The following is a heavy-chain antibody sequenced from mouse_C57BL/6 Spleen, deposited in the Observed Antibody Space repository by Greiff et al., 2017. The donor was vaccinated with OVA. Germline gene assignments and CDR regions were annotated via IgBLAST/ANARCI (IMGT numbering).Heavy chain of an antibody. CDR3: ARERATGYGNPRTYFDY. CDR2: IDPSDSYT. D-gene: IGHD2-1*01. CDR1: GYTFTSYW. V-gene: IGHV1-59*01. Sequence: QVQLQQSGAELVRPGTSVKLSCKASGYTFTSYWMHWVKQRPGQGLEWIGVIDPSDSYTNYNQKFKGKATLTVDTSSSTAYMQLSSLTSEDSAVYYCARERATGYGNPRTYFDYWGQGTTLTVSS. J-gene: IGHJ2*01.